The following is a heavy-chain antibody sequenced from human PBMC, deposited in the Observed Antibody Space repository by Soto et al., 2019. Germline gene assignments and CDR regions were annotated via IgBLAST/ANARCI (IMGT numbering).Heavy chain of an antibody. V-gene: IGHV1-18*01. J-gene: IGHJ6*02. CDR1: GYTFTSYG. D-gene: IGHD2-15*01. Sequence: GASVKVSCKASGYTFTSYGISCVRQAPGQGLEWMGWISAYNGNTNYVQKLQGRVTMTTDTSTSTAYMELRSLRSDDTAIYYCTREGSATYYYYGMDAWVQGTTVTVSS. CDR2: ISAYNGNT. CDR3: TREGSATYYYYGMDA.